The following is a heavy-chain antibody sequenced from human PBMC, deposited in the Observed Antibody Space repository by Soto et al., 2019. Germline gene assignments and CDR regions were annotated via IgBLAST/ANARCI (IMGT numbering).Heavy chain of an antibody. J-gene: IGHJ4*02. CDR3: ARDGDVNTGFGKDY. Sequence: QVQLVESGGGVVQPGRSLRLSCAASGFTFSNYGMHWVRQAPGKGLEWVSFIWYDGGNKYYAESVKGRFTISRDNSKNTLFLQRNSLRAEDTAVYYCARDGDVNTGFGKDYWGQGTLVTVSS. D-gene: IGHD3-16*01. V-gene: IGHV3-33*01. CDR2: IWYDGGNK. CDR1: GFTFSNYG.